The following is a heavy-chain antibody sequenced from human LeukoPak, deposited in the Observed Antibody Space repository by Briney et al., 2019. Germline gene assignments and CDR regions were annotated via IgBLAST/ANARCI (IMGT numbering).Heavy chain of an antibody. CDR3: ARDRYGSGSYI. J-gene: IGHJ4*02. CDR1: GITVSSNY. D-gene: IGHD3-10*01. Sequence: GGSLRLSCAASGITVSSNYMSWVRQAPGKGLEWVSVIYSGGTTYYADSVKGRFSISRDNWRNTLYLQMNSLRAEDTAVYYCARDRYGSGSYIWGQGTLVTVSS. V-gene: IGHV3-66*01. CDR2: IYSGGTT.